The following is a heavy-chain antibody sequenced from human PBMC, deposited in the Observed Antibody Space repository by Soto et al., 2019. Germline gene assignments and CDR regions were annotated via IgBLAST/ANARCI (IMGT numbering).Heavy chain of an antibody. CDR3: ARRRYCGGDCYYYGMDV. V-gene: IGHV5-51*01. CDR2: IYPGDSDT. J-gene: IGHJ6*02. Sequence: HGESLKISCKGSGYSFTSYWIGWVRQMPGKGLEWMGIIYPGDSDTRYSPSFQGQVTISADKSISTAYLQWSSLKASDTAMYYCARRRYCGGDCYYYGMDVWGQGTTVTVSS. CDR1: GYSFTSYW. D-gene: IGHD2-21*01.